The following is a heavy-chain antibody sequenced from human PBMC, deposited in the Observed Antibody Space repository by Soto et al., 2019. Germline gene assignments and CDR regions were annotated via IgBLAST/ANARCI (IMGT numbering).Heavy chain of an antibody. Sequence: QLQLQESGPGLVKPSETLSLTCTVSGGSISSSSYYWGWIRQPPGKGLEWIGSIYYSGSTYYNPSLKSRVTISVDTSKNQFSLKLSSVTAADTAVYYCARRAGSLTHTRLGQYYFDYWGQGTLVTVSS. CDR1: GGSISSSSYY. V-gene: IGHV4-39*01. D-gene: IGHD6-13*01. CDR2: IYYSGST. CDR3: ARRAGSLTHTRLGQYYFDY. J-gene: IGHJ4*02.